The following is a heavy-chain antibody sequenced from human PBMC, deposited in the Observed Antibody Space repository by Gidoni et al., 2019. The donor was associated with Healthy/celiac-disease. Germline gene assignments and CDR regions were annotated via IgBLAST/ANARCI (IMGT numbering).Heavy chain of an antibody. Sequence: EVQLVESGGGLVQPGRSLTLSCTASGFTFGDYAMSWFRQAPGKGLEWVGFIRRKGYGGTTEYAASVKGRFTISRDDSKSIAYLQMNSLKTEDTAVYYCTRGQWLPPDYWGQGTLVTVSS. D-gene: IGHD6-19*01. J-gene: IGHJ4*02. V-gene: IGHV3-49*03. CDR2: IRRKGYGGTT. CDR3: TRGQWLPPDY. CDR1: GFTFGDYA.